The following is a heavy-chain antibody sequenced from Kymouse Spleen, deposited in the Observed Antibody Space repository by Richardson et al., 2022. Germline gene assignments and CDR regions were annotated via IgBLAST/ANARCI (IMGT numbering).Heavy chain of an antibody. CDR1: GGSISSYY. V-gene: IGHV4-59*01. D-gene: IGHD6-6*01. J-gene: IGHJ4*02. Sequence: QVQLQESGPGLVKPSETLSLTCTVSGGSISSYYWSWIRQPPGKGLEWIGYIYYSGSTNYNPSLKSRVTISVDTSKNQFSLKLSSVTAADTAVYYCARERKQLAFDYWGQGTLVTVSS. CDR3: ARERKQLAFDY. CDR2: IYYSGST.